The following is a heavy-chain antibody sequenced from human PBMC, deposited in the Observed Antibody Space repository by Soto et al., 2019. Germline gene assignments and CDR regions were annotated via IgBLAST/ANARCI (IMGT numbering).Heavy chain of an antibody. D-gene: IGHD3-22*01. CDR3: ARNTDSYYYDSSGYYHVRTSGWFDP. CDR2: ISPNNGNT. Sequence: GASVKVSCKASGYTFTSYGISWVRQAPGQGLEWMGRISPNNGNTGYAQKLQGRVTMTRDTSITTAYMELSSLRSEDTAVYYCARNTDSYYYDSSGYYHVRTSGWFDPWGQGNLVTVS. J-gene: IGHJ5*02. CDR1: GYTFTSYG. V-gene: IGHV1-18*01.